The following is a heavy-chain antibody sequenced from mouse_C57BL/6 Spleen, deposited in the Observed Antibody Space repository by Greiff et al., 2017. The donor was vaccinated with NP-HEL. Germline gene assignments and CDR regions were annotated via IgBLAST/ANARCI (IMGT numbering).Heavy chain of an antibody. D-gene: IGHD6-1*01. Sequence: EVQLQQSGPELVKPGASVKISCKASGYTFTDYYMNWVKQSHGKSLEWIGDINPNNGGTSYNQKFKGKATLTVDKSSSTAYMELRSLTSGDSAVYYCERRGKMYFDVWGKGTTVTVSS. CDR3: ERRGKMYFDV. CDR2: INPNNGGT. J-gene: IGHJ1*03. V-gene: IGHV1-26*01. CDR1: GYTFTDYY.